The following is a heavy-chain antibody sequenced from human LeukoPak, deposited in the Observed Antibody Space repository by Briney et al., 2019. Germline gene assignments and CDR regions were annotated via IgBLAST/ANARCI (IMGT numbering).Heavy chain of an antibody. D-gene: IGHD3-22*01. CDR2: IYYSGST. CDR1: GGSFSSYY. V-gene: IGHV4-39*07. J-gene: IGHJ4*02. CDR3: ARDPYYYDSSGYDY. Sequence: SETLSLTCVVYGGSFSSYYWGWIRQPPGKGLEWIGSIYYSGSTYYNPSLKSRVTISVDTSKNQFSLKLSSVTAADTAVYYCARDPYYYDSSGYDYWGQGTLVTVSS.